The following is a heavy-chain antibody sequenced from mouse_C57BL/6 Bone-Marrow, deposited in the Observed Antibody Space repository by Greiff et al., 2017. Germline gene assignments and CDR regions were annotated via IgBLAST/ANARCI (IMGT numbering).Heavy chain of an antibody. D-gene: IGHD3-2*02. CDR1: EYEFPSHD. J-gene: IGHJ2*01. CDR3: ARQLRLRAYFDY. CDR2: ITSDGGST. V-gene: IGHV5-2*01. Sequence: EVNVVESGGGLVQPGESLKLSCESNEYEFPSHDMSWVRKTPEKRLELVAAITSDGGSTYYPDTMERRFIISRDTPKQPLYLQIRSLRSDDTALYYCARQLRLRAYFDYWGQGTTLTVSS.